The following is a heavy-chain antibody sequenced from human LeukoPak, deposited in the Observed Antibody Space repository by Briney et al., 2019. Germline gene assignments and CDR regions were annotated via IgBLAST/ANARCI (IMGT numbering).Heavy chain of an antibody. CDR3: ARGEGYCSGGSCYFDY. CDR2: INPSGGTT. J-gene: IGHJ4*02. Sequence: ASVKVSCKASGYTFTSYYMHWVRQAPGQGLEWMGIINPSGGTTNYAQKFQGRITMTRDTSTSTAYMELSSLRSEDTAVYYCARGEGYCSGGSCYFDYWGQGTLVTVSS. D-gene: IGHD2-15*01. CDR1: GYTFTSYY. V-gene: IGHV1-46*01.